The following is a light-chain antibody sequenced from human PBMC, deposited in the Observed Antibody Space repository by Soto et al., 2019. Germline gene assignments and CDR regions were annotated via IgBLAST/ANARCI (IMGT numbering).Light chain of an antibody. V-gene: IGKV1-5*01. CDR1: QTIRRW. CDR2: DAS. J-gene: IGKJ1*01. CDR3: QHYNSDPWT. Sequence: DIEMTQSPSTLSASVGDRVTITCRASQTIRRWLAWYQQRPGKAPKVLIYDASTLESGVPARFSGSGSETEFTLTISSLQPEDSANYYCQHYNSDPWTFGQGTKVEIK.